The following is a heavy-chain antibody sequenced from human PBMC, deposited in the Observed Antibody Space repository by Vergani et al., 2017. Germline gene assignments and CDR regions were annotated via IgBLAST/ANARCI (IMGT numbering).Heavy chain of an antibody. CDR1: GGTFSSYA. V-gene: IGHV1-69*18. D-gene: IGHD3-22*01. Sequence: QVQLVQSGAEVKKPGSSVKVSCKASGGTFSSYAISWVRQAPGQGLEWMGRIIPIFGTANYAQKFQGRVTITADESTSTAYMELSSLRSEDTAVYYCAREAISRAYDSSGYYGGGVPLSYWGQGTLVTVSS. CDR3: AREAISRAYDSSGYYGGGVPLSY. CDR2: IIPIFGTA. J-gene: IGHJ4*02.